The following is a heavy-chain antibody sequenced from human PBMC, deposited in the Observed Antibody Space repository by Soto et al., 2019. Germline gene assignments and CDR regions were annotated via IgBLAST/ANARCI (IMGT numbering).Heavy chain of an antibody. CDR3: ARRGSSFEVPSRMYRNWFDA. V-gene: IGHV4-39*02. J-gene: IGHJ5*02. CDR1: GHSISSSIYN. D-gene: IGHD6-13*01. Sequence: PSETLSLTCTVSGHSISSSIYNWGWIRQPPGQGLEWIGSFYPHGSTNYNPSLKSRVTISVDTSRNHFSLNLRSVTAADTAVYYCARRGSSFEVPSRMYRNWFDARRQVDLVTGSS. CDR2: FYPHGST.